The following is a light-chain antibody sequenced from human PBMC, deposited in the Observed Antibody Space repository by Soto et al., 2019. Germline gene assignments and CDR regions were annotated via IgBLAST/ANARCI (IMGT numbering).Light chain of an antibody. CDR2: DIS. CDR1: QSVSSN. CDR3: QHYNDWSLT. V-gene: IGKV3D-15*01. J-gene: IGKJ4*01. Sequence: IVLTQSPATLSVSQRARATLSCSASQSVSSNLASYQQKPGQAPSLLIYDISARSTGIPPRFSGSRSGTAFTRNIGSLKFAEFAVYDCQHYNDWSLTFGGWTKVEIK.